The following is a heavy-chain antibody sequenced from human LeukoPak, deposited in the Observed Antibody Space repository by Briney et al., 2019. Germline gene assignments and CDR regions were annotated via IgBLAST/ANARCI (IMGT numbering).Heavy chain of an antibody. CDR1: GYTFTSYD. V-gene: IGHV1-8*03. Sequence: GASVKVSCKASGYTFTSYDINWVRQATGQGLEWMGWMNPNSGNTGYAQKFQGRVTITRNTSISTAYMELSSLRSEDTAVYYCARATIRRIAAAGTIRYFDYWGQGTLVTVSS. D-gene: IGHD6-13*01. CDR3: ARATIRRIAAAGTIRYFDY. CDR2: MNPNSGNT. J-gene: IGHJ4*02.